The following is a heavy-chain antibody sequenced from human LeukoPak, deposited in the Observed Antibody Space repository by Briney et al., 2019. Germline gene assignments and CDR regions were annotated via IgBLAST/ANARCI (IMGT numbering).Heavy chain of an antibody. CDR1: GFTFSSYS. Sequence: PGGSLRLSCAASGFTFSSYSMNWVRQAPGKGLEWVSSISSSSSYIYYADSVKGRFTISRDNAKNSLYLQMNSLRAEDTAVYYCARAPRIGSYGPIMGYWGQGTLVTVSS. CDR2: ISSSSSYI. CDR3: ARAPRIGSYGPIMGY. V-gene: IGHV3-21*01. D-gene: IGHD5-18*01. J-gene: IGHJ4*02.